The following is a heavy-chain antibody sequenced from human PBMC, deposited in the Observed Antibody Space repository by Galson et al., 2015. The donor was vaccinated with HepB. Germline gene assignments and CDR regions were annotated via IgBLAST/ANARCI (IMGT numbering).Heavy chain of an antibody. Sequence: SLRLSCAASGFTFTDFGIHWVRQAPGKGLEWVALIWADGSTQHYADSVRGRLSISSATSKTTEYLQMNSLSADATAVYYCAREANVAVSAFDSWGQGTLVTVSS. CDR3: AREANVAVSAFDS. D-gene: IGHD2-8*01. CDR2: IWADGSTQ. CDR1: GFTFTDFG. J-gene: IGHJ4*02. V-gene: IGHV3-33*01.